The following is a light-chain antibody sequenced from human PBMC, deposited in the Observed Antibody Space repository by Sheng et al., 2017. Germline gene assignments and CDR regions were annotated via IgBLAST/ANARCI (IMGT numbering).Light chain of an antibody. J-gene: IGKJ1*01. CDR1: QSISSY. CDR3: LQDYHYPWT. V-gene: IGKV1-39*01. CDR2: AAS. Sequence: DIQMTQSPSSLSASVGDRVTITCRASQSISSYLNWYQQKPGKAPKLLIYAASTRHSEAPSRFSGSGSGTEFTLIINNLEPDDFASYYCLQDYHYPWTFGQGTKVEVK.